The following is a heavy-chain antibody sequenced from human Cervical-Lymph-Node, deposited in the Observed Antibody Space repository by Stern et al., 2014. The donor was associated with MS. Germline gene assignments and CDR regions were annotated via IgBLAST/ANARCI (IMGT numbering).Heavy chain of an antibody. D-gene: IGHD4-17*01. Sequence: QVQLQESGPGLVKPSQTLSLTCTVSGGSISSGGYYWSWIRQPPGKGLEWIGYMYYSGSSYHNPSLKSRVTISVDTSKNQFSLKLSSVTAADTAVYYCARADYVDYTGGLGYWGQGTLVTVSS. J-gene: IGHJ4*02. CDR3: ARADYVDYTGGLGY. V-gene: IGHV4-31*03. CDR1: GGSISSGGYY. CDR2: MYYSGSS.